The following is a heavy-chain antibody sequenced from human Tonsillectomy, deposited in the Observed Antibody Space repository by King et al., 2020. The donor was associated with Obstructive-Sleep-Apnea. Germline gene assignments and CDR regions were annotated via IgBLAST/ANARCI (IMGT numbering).Heavy chain of an antibody. Sequence: VQLVESGGGVVQPGRSLRLSCAASGFTFSSYGMHWVRQAPGKGLEWVAVIWYDGSNKYYADSVKGRFTISRDNSKNTLYLQMNSLRAEDTAVYYCARDIGSSWYNPLYYYYGMDVWGQGTTVTVSS. J-gene: IGHJ6*02. D-gene: IGHD6-13*01. CDR2: IWYDGSNK. CDR3: ARDIGSSWYNPLYYYYGMDV. V-gene: IGHV3-33*01. CDR1: GFTFSSYG.